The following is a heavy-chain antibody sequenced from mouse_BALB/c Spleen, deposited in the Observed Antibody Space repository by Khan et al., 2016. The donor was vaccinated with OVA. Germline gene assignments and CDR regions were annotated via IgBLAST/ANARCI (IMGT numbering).Heavy chain of an antibody. Sequence: QVQLQQSGAELAKPGASVKMSCKASGYTFTNYWMHWVKQRPGQGLEWIGYINPSTDYTEYNQKFKDKATLTADKSSSTAYIQLTSLTSEDSALYYGVNHGSSSAWITYWGQGTLVTVSA. CDR2: INPSTDYT. CDR3: VNHGSSSAWITY. CDR1: GYTFTNYW. V-gene: IGHV1-7*01. J-gene: IGHJ3*01. D-gene: IGHD1-1*01.